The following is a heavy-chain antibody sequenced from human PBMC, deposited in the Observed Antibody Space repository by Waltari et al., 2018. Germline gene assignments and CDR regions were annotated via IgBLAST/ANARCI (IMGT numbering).Heavy chain of an antibody. Sequence: QLQLQESGPGLVQPSETLSLTCPVSGGSISRSSYHWGWIRQPPGKGLECIGSIYYSGSTYYNPSLKSRVTRSVDTSKNQFSLKLSSVTAADTAVYYCARLVMGDSSGYYYPYWGQGTLVTVSS. J-gene: IGHJ4*02. CDR3: ARLVMGDSSGYYYPY. CDR1: GGSISRSSYH. CDR2: IYYSGST. D-gene: IGHD3-22*01. V-gene: IGHV4-39*07.